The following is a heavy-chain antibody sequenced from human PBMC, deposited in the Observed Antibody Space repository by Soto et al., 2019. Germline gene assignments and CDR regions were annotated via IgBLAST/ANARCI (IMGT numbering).Heavy chain of an antibody. CDR2: IIPIFGTA. CDR3: ARDTYDSSGYYYGGAFDI. CDR1: GAPSASMP. J-gene: IGHJ3*02. V-gene: IGHV1-69*01. D-gene: IGHD3-22*01. Sequence: QVQLCRLGAGGRNPGSPVKSSSRAPGAPSASMPLSWLHQPPGQGLDWLGGIIPIFGTANYAQKFQGRVTITADESTSTAYMELSSLRSEDTAVYYCARDTYDSSGYYYGGAFDIWGQGTMVTVSS.